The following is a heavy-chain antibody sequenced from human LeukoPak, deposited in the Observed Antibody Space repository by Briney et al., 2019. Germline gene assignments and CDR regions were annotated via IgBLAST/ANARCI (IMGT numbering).Heavy chain of an antibody. CDR2: ISYDGSNK. J-gene: IGHJ4*02. V-gene: IGHV3-30-3*01. Sequence: GGSLRLSCAASGFTFSNYWMSWVRQAPGKGLEWVAVISYDGSNKYYADSVKGRFTISRDNSKNTLYLQMNSLRAEDTAVYYCARDGYYYDSSGYYYLYYFDYWGQGTLVTVSS. CDR1: GFTFSNYW. CDR3: ARDGYYYDSSGYYYLYYFDY. D-gene: IGHD3-22*01.